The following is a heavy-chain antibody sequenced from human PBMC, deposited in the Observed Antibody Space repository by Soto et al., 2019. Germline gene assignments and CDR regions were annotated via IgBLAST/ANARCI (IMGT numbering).Heavy chain of an antibody. V-gene: IGHV1-46*01. CDR1: GYTFTSYY. Sequence: GASVKVSCKASGYTFTSYYMHWVRQAPGQGLEWMGIINPSGGSTSYAQKFQGRVTMTRDTSTSTVYMELSSLRSEDTAVYYCARRHYYDSSGYSNAFDIWGQGTMVTVS. J-gene: IGHJ3*02. CDR3: ARRHYYDSSGYSNAFDI. CDR2: INPSGGST. D-gene: IGHD3-22*01.